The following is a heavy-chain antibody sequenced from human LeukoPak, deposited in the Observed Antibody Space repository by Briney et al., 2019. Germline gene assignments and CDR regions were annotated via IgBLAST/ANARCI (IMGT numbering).Heavy chain of an antibody. CDR1: GYIFTNYW. CDR2: IYPGDSDT. Sequence: GESLKISCKGSGYIFTNYWIGWVRQMPGKGLEWMGIIYPGDSDTRYSPSFQGQVTISADKSISTAYLQWSSLKASDTAMYYCARQIRRSGSYYYFDYWGQGTLVTVSS. J-gene: IGHJ4*02. CDR3: ARQIRRSGSYYYFDY. D-gene: IGHD1-26*01. V-gene: IGHV5-51*01.